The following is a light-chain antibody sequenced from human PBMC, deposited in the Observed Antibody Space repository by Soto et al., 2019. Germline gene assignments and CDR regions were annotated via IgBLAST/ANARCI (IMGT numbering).Light chain of an antibody. Sequence: IVLTQSPDTLSLSPGERATLSCRASQSVRAYLAWYQQKPGQAPRLLIYGASSRATGIPDRFSGSGSGTDFTLTISRLEPEDFAVYYCQQYGSSLWTFGQGTKVDIK. CDR1: QSVRAY. CDR3: QQYGSSLWT. V-gene: IGKV3-20*01. J-gene: IGKJ1*01. CDR2: GAS.